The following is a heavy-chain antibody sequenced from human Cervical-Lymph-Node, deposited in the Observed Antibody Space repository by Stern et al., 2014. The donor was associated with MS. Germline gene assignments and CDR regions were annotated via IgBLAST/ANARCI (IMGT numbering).Heavy chain of an antibody. Sequence: VQLVESGPRLVKPSGTLSLTCAVSGDSLSGDKWWSWVRQSPGKGLEWIGEIDETGSTNYNPSLKSRVTISVDKSKNHFYLNLRSVTAADTAVYYCARDPPGGLGMDVWGQGTTVTVSS. D-gene: IGHD3-16*01. J-gene: IGHJ6*02. CDR3: ARDPPGGLGMDV. CDR2: IDETGST. V-gene: IGHV4-4*02. CDR1: GDSLSGDKW.